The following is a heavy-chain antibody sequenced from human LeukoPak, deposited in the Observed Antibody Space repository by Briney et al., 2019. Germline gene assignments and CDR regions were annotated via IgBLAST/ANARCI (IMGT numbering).Heavy chain of an antibody. V-gene: IGHV3-64*01. D-gene: IGHD6-19*01. J-gene: IGHJ4*02. CDR2: ISSNGGST. Sequence: GGSLRLSCAASGFTLSRHAMHWVRQAPGKGLEFVSAISSNGGSTYYANSVKGRFTISRDSYKNTVYLQMDNLRAEDMALYYCARVGMTSGSGCDYWGQGTLVTVSS. CDR1: GFTLSRHA. CDR3: ARVGMTSGSGCDY.